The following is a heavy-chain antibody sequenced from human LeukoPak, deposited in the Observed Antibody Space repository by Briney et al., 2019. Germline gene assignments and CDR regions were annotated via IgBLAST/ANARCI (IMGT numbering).Heavy chain of an antibody. J-gene: IGHJ4*02. CDR1: GFTFSSYA. CDR3: ASARRWLSDY. CDR2: ISYDGSNK. D-gene: IGHD6-19*01. Sequence: GGSLRLSCAASGFTFSSYAMHWVRQAPGKGLEWVAVISYDGSNKYYADSVKGRFTISRDNSKNTLYLQMNSLRAEDTAVYYCASARRWLSDYWGQGTLVTVSS. V-gene: IGHV3-30-3*01.